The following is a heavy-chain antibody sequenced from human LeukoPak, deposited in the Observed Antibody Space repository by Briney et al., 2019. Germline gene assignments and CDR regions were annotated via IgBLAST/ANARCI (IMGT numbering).Heavy chain of an antibody. CDR1: GLTFSSYW. CDR3: ARDLAGPPQEAFDI. J-gene: IGHJ3*02. Sequence: GGSLRLSCAASGLTFSSYWMSWVRQAPGKGLEWVANIKQDGSEKHYVDSVTGRFTISRDNTKNSLYLQMNILRADDTAVYYCARDLAGPPQEAFDIWGQGTMVTVSS. CDR2: IKQDGSEK. V-gene: IGHV3-7*01.